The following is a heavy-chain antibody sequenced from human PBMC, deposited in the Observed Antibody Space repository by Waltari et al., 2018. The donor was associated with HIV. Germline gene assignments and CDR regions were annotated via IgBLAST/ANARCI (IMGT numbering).Heavy chain of an antibody. CDR2: MKQDGGEK. J-gene: IGHJ1*01. CDR1: GFTFSSYW. CDR3: ATQQWLDSEYFQH. V-gene: IGHV3-7*02. Sequence: EVQLVESGGGLVQPGGSLRLSCAASGFTFSSYWMSWVRRAPGKGLEWVANMKQDGGEKYYVDSVKCRFTISRDNAKNSLYLQMNSLRAEDTAVYYCATQQWLDSEYFQHWGQGTLVTVSS. D-gene: IGHD6-19*01.